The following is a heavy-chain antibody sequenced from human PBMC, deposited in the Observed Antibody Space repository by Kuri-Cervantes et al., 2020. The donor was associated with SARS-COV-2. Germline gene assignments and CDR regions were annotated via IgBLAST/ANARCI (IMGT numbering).Heavy chain of an antibody. CDR3: ARDRVGVHDY. D-gene: IGHD2-21*01. V-gene: IGHV3-30-3*01. CDR2: ISYDGSNK. Sequence: GESLKISCAASGFTFSSYAMHWVRQAPGKGLEWVAVISYDGSNKYYADPVKGRFTISRDNSKNTLYLQMNSLRAEDTAVYYCARDRVGVHDYWGQGTLVTVSS. J-gene: IGHJ4*02. CDR1: GFTFSSYA.